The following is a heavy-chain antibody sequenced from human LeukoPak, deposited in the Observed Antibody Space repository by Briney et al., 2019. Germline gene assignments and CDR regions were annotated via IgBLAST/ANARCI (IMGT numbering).Heavy chain of an antibody. CDR1: GFTFSSYA. Sequence: PGGSLRLSCAASGFTFSSYAMHWVRQAPGKGLEWVAVISYDGSNKYYADSVKGRFTISRDNSKNTLYLQMNSLRAEDTAAYYCARDFKYDSSPATWGQGTLVTVSS. CDR3: ARDFKYDSSPAT. CDR2: ISYDGSNK. D-gene: IGHD3-22*01. J-gene: IGHJ5*02. V-gene: IGHV3-30-3*01.